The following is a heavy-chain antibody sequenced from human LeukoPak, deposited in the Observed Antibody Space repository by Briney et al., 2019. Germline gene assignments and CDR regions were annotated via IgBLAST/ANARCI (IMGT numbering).Heavy chain of an antibody. V-gene: IGHV4-39*01. Sequence: SETLSLTCTVSGGSISSSSYYWGWIRQPPGKGLEWIANIYYSGSTYYNPSLKSRVTISVDTSKKQFSLKLSSVTAADTAVYYCATYYCGGDCYSGYFDYWGQGTLVTASS. CDR2: IYYSGST. CDR1: GGSISSSSYY. D-gene: IGHD2-21*02. J-gene: IGHJ4*02. CDR3: ATYYCGGDCYSGYFDY.